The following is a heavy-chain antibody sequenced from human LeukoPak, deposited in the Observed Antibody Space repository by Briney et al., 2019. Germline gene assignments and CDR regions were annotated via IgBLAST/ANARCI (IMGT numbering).Heavy chain of an antibody. V-gene: IGHV3-23*01. J-gene: IGHJ4*02. CDR3: AKDAEFSYYVGY. D-gene: IGHD2-2*01. CDR2: ISGSGGST. Sequence: PGGSLRLXCAASGFTCSSYAMSWVRRAPGKGLGLVSAISGSGGSTYYADSVKSRVTISRDNSKNALYLQMYSVRAEYKAVYYCAKDAEFSYYVGYWGQGTLVTVSS. CDR1: GFTCSSYA.